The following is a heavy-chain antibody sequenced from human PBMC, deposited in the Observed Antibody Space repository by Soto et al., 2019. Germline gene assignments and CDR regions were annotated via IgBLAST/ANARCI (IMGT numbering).Heavy chain of an antibody. CDR2: IYYSGST. V-gene: IGHV4-59*08. CDR1: GCSISSYY. CDR3: ARHRFRRIAPPSIVDY. J-gene: IGHJ4*02. Sequence: PSETLSLTCTVSGCSISSYYWSWIRQPPGKGLEWIGDIYYSGSTNYNPSLKSRVTISVDTSKNQFSLKLSSVTAADTAVYYCARHRFRRIAPPSIVDYWGQGTLVTVTS. D-gene: IGHD6-13*01.